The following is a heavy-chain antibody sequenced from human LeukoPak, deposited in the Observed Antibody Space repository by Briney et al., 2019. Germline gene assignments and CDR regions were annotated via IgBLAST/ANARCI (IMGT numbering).Heavy chain of an antibody. J-gene: IGHJ6*03. CDR3: ARGYSSSWYKSYYYYMDV. D-gene: IGHD6-13*01. Sequence: LETLSLTCTVSGGSISSYYWSWIRQPPGKGLEWIGYIYYSGSTNYNPSLKSRVTISVDTSKNQFSLKLSSVTAADTAVYYCARGYSSSWYKSYYYYMDVWGKGTTVTVSS. CDR1: GGSISSYY. V-gene: IGHV4-59*01. CDR2: IYYSGST.